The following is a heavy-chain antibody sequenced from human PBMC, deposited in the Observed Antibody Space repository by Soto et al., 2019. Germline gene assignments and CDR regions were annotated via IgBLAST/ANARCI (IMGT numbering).Heavy chain of an antibody. CDR2: IIGSAYTA. J-gene: IGHJ6*02. CDR3: AKNSEATIRVGYDYWGQGTRVTVSSGKPGDRLRFLEWFKPQVWYYYGMDV. D-gene: IGHD3-3*01. CDR1: GFTFSTYT. Sequence: GGSLRLSCAASGFTFSTYTMSWVRQAPGEGLEWVSAIIGSAYTAYYADSVKGRFTISRDNSKNTLYLQMNSLRAEDTAVYYCAKNSEATIRVGYDYWGQGTRVTVSSGKPGDRLRFLEWFKPQVWYYYGMDVWGQGTTVTVSS. V-gene: IGHV3-23*01.